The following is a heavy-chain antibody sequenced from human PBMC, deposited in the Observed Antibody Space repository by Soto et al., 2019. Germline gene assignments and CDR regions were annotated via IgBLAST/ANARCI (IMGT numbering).Heavy chain of an antibody. J-gene: IGHJ6*02. CDR1: GYTFTSYG. Sequence: QVQLVQSGAEVKKPGASVKVSCKASGYTFTSYGINWVRQAPGQGLEWMGWISAYNGNTNYAQKLQGRVNMTTDTATSTAYMELRSLRSDDTAVYYCAREGYCSSTSCYSDYYYGMDVWGRGTTVTV. V-gene: IGHV1-18*01. D-gene: IGHD2-2*02. CDR3: AREGYCSSTSCYSDYYYGMDV. CDR2: ISAYNGNT.